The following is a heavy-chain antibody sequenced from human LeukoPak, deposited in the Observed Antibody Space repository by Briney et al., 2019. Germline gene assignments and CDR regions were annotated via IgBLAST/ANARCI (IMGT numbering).Heavy chain of an antibody. CDR2: INHSGST. CDR1: GGSFSGYY. CDR3: AAAPPGHYDSSGYFDY. V-gene: IGHV4-34*01. J-gene: IGHJ4*02. D-gene: IGHD3-22*01. Sequence: PSETLSLTCAVYGGSFSGYYWSWIRQPPGKGLEWIGEINHSGSTNYNPSLKSRVTISVDTSKNQFSLKLSSVTAADTAVYYCAAAPPGHYDSSGYFDYWGQGTLVTVSS.